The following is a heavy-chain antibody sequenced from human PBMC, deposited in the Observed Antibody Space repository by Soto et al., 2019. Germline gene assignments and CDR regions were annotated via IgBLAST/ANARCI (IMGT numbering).Heavy chain of an antibody. D-gene: IGHD6-13*01. Sequence: SETLSLTCTVSGGSISSYYWSWIRQPPGKGLEWIGYIYYSGSTNYNPSLKSRVTISVDTSKNQFSLKLSSVTAADTAVYYCARDRSGHSSSWRTYCYYGMDVWGQGTTVTVSS. CDR3: ARDRSGHSSSWRTYCYYGMDV. V-gene: IGHV4-59*01. J-gene: IGHJ6*02. CDR1: GGSISSYY. CDR2: IYYSGST.